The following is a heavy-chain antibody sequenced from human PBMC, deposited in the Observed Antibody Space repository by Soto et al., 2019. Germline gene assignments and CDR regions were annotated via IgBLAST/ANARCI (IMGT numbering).Heavy chain of an antibody. CDR3: ARHNEDKRSSWAMDV. V-gene: IGHV5-51*01. CDR2: IYPGDSDT. D-gene: IGHD6-13*01. J-gene: IGHJ6*02. CDR1: GYRFTSYW. Sequence: PGESLKISCKGSGYRFTSYWIGWVRQMPGKGLEWMGIIYPGDSDTRYSPSFQGQVTISADKFISTVYLQWSSLKASDNAMYYCARHNEDKRSSWAMDVWGQGTTVTVSS.